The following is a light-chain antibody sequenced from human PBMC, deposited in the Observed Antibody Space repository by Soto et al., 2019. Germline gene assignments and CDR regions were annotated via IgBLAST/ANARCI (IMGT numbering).Light chain of an antibody. Sequence: MTQSPSTLSASVGDTVTLSCRASQSVDINLAWYQQKPGQAPRLLIYGASTRATDMPGRFSGRGAGAEFTLTISSLQSEDFAVYYCQQYRSWPRTFGQGTKVDIK. CDR3: QQYRSWPRT. CDR2: GAS. V-gene: IGKV3-15*01. J-gene: IGKJ1*01. CDR1: QSVDIN.